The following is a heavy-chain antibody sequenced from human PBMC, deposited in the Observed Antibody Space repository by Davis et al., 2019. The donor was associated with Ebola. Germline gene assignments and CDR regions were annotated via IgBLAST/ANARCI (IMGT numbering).Heavy chain of an antibody. J-gene: IGHJ6*03. CDR2: IVVGSGNT. D-gene: IGHD3-9*01. Sequence: SVKVSCKASGFTFTSSAVQWVRQARGQRLEWIGWIVVGSGNTNYAQKFQERVTITRDMSTSTAYMELNSLRAEDTAVYYCARDGPGILTGYYIIGYYMDVWGKGTTVTVSS. CDR1: GFTFTSSA. CDR3: ARDGPGILTGYYIIGYYMDV. V-gene: IGHV1-58*01.